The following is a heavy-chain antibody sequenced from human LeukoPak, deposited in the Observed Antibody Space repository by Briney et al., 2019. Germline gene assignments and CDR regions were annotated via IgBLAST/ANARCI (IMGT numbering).Heavy chain of an antibody. CDR3: ARDLSMVRGVITRKVNWFDP. J-gene: IGHJ5*02. V-gene: IGHV1-69*04. CDR2: IIPILGIA. D-gene: IGHD3-10*01. CDR1: GGTFSSYA. Sequence: GASVKVSCKASGGTFSSYAISWVRQAPGQGLEWMGRIIPILGIANYAQKFQGRVTITADKSTSTAYMELSSLRSEDTAVYYCARDLSMVRGVITRKVNWFDPWGQGTLVTVSS.